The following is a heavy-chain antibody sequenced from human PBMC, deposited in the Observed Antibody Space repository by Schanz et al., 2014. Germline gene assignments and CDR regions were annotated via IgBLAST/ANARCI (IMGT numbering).Heavy chain of an antibody. CDR1: GFSVSTNY. V-gene: IGHV3-23*04. CDR2: MSGSGSTA. D-gene: IGHD3-9*01. CDR3: AKDHAGSDILTALGN. Sequence: EVQLVESGGGLIQPGGSLRLSCAVSGFSVSTNYMSWVRQAPGKGLEWVSGMSGSGSTADYADSVKGRFTISRDNSRKTLYLQMNSLRADDTAVYYCAKDHAGSDILTALGNWGQGTLVTVSS. J-gene: IGHJ4*02.